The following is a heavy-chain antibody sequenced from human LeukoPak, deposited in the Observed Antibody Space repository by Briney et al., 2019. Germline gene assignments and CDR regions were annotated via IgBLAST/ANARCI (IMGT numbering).Heavy chain of an antibody. J-gene: IGHJ4*02. Sequence: ASVKVSCKASGYTFSDYYIHWVRQAPGQGLEWMGWITPNSGGTKYAQRFQGRVTMTRDTSISTAYMDLSSLGSDDTAIFYCVRKSATRRTSEFDYWSQGTPVTVSS. CDR1: GYTFSDYY. D-gene: IGHD2-15*01. CDR2: ITPNSGGT. CDR3: VRKSATRRTSEFDY. V-gene: IGHV1-2*02.